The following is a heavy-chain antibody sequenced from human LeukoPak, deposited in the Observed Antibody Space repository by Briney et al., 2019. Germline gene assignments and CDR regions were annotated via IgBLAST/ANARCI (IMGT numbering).Heavy chain of an antibody. CDR2: IIPIFGTA. D-gene: IGHD3-22*01. CDR1: GGTFSSYA. V-gene: IGHV1-69*05. J-gene: IGHJ5*02. Sequence: SVKVSCKASGGTFSSYAISWVRQAPGQGLEWMGGIIPIFGTANYAQKFQGRVTITTDESTSTAYMELSSLRSEDTAVYYCAIEGTYDSSGYYPNNWFDPWGQGTLVTVSS. CDR3: AIEGTYDSSGYYPNNWFDP.